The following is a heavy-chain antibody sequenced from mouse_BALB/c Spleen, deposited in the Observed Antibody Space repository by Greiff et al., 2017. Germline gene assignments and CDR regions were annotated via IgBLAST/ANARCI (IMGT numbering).Heavy chain of an antibody. V-gene: IGHV1S137*01. D-gene: IGHD2-4*01. Sequence: VQLQQSGAELVRPGVSVKISCKGSGYTFTDYAMHWVKQSHAKSLEWIGVISTYYGDASYNQKFKGKATMTVDKSSSTAYMDLARLTSEDSAIYYCARDDYSFAYWGQGTLVTVSA. J-gene: IGHJ3*01. CDR3: ARDDYSFAY. CDR1: GYTFTDYA. CDR2: ISTYYGDA.